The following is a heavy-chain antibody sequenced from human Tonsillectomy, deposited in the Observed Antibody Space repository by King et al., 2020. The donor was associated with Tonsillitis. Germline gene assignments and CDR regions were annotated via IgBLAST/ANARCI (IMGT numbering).Heavy chain of an antibody. D-gene: IGHD4/OR15-4a*01. CDR2: IYNSGST. CDR3: ARRGADIPIDAFDI. Sequence: MQLQESGPGLVKPSETLSLTCTVSGDSISSSTYYWVWFRQPPGKGLEWIGSIYNSGSTYYNPSLKSRVTISIDTSKNQVSLKLNSVTAADTAVYHCARRGADIPIDAFDIWGQGTMVAVSS. J-gene: IGHJ3*02. V-gene: IGHV4-39*01. CDR1: GDSISSSTYY.